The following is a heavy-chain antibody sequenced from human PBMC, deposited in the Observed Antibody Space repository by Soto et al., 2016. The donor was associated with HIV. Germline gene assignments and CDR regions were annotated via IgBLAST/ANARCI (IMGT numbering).Heavy chain of an antibody. CDR3: AATEALRQGIISF. CDR1: GYTFTGYY. D-gene: IGHD1-1*01. CDR2: INPNSGGT. V-gene: IGHV1-2*02. Sequence: VQLVQSGAEVKKPGASLKVSCKSSGYTFTGYYMHWVRQAPGQELEWMGWINPNSGGTQFAQKFQGRVIMTRDTSISTAYLELSRLRSDDTAVYYCAATEALRQGIISFWGQGALVTVSS. J-gene: IGHJ4*02.